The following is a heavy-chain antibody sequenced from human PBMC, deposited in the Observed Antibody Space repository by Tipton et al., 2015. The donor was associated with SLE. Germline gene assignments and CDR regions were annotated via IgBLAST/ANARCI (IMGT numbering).Heavy chain of an antibody. D-gene: IGHD4-23*01. V-gene: IGHV3-53*05. Sequence: GSLRLSCAASGFTVSSNYMSWVRQAPGKGLEWVSVNYSGGSTYYADSVKGRFTISRDNSKNSLYLQMNSLRTEDTALYYCAKGKPVGYYMDVWGKGTTVTVSS. CDR1: GFTVSSNY. CDR2: NYSGGST. J-gene: IGHJ6*03. CDR3: AKGKPVGYYMDV.